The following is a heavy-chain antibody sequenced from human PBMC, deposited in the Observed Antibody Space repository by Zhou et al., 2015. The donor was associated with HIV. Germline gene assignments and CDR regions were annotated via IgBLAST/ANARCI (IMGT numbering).Heavy chain of an antibody. Sequence: QVQLVQSGAEVKKPGSSVKVSCKTSGDIFSNFAVSWVRQGPGQGLEWMGGIIPIFGTANYAQKFQGRVTITADESTSTAYMELSSLRSEDTAVYYCASQGYGDSTAGYWGQGTLVTVSS. CDR2: IIPIFGTA. CDR3: ASQGYGDSTAGY. V-gene: IGHV1-69*01. CDR1: GDIFSNFA. J-gene: IGHJ4*02. D-gene: IGHD4-17*01.